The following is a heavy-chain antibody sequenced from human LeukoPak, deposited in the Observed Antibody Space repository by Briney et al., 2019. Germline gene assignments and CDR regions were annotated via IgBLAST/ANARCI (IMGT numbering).Heavy chain of an antibody. J-gene: IGHJ4*02. CDR2: INPSGGDT. CDR3: AREVMDNLRFDY. D-gene: IGHD1-14*01. V-gene: IGHV1-46*01. Sequence: ASVKVSCKASGYTFTSYYMHWVRQAPGQGLEWMGIINPSGGDTSYAQKFQGRLTMTRDTSTNTVYMELTSLRSEETAVYYCAREVMDNLRFDYWGQGTLVTVSS. CDR1: GYTFTSYY.